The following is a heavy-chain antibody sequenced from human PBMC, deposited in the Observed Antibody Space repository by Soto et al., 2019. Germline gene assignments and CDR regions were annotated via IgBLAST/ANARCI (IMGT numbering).Heavy chain of an antibody. V-gene: IGHV1-46*01. CDR1: GYTFTSYY. CDR2: INPSGGST. D-gene: IGHD3-10*01. CDR3: ARAVRGEGFDY. J-gene: IGHJ4*02. Sequence: QVQLVQSGAEVKKPGASVKVSCKASGYTFTSYYMHWVRQAPGQGLEWMGIINPSGGSTSYAQKFQGRVTMTRDTSTSTVYMELRSLRSEDTAVYYGARAVRGEGFDYWGQGTLVTVSS.